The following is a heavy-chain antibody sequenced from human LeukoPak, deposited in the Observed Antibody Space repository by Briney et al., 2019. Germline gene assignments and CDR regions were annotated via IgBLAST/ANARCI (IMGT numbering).Heavy chain of an antibody. CDR2: INHSGST. J-gene: IGHJ4*02. CDR3: ARQPYYDFWSGFDY. CDR1: GGSFSGYY. D-gene: IGHD3-3*01. V-gene: IGHV4-34*01. Sequence: SETLSLTCAVYGGSFSGYYWSWIRQPPGKGLEWIGEINHSGSTNYNPSLKSRVTISVDTSKNQFSLKLSSVTAADTAVYYCARQPYYDFWSGFDYWGQGTLVTVSP.